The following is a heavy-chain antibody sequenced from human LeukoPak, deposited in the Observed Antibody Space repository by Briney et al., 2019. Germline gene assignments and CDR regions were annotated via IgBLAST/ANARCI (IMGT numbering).Heavy chain of an antibody. V-gene: IGHV3-30*03. Sequence: PGGSLRLSCAASGFTFSSYGMHWVRQAPGKGLDWVAVISYDVINKFYADPVKGRFTISRDNSKNTLYLQMNSLRAEDTAVYYCARWGVNAGLDRWGQGPLVSVSS. J-gene: IGHJ5*02. CDR3: ARWGVNAGLDR. CDR2: ISYDVINK. D-gene: IGHD3-10*01. CDR1: GFTFSSYG.